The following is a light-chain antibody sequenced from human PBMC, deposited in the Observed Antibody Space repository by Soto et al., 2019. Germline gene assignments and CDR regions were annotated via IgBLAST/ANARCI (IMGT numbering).Light chain of an antibody. J-gene: IGKJ2*01. CDR2: GAS. CDR1: QSVSSNY. Sequence: EIVLPQSPGTLSLSPGERATLSCRASQSVSSNYLAWYQQKPGKAPRLLIYGASNRASGIPYRFIGGASGTGFTLTINRLEPEDFAVYFCHQYGGSPPFTFGQGTKVQIK. CDR3: HQYGGSPPFT. V-gene: IGKV3-20*01.